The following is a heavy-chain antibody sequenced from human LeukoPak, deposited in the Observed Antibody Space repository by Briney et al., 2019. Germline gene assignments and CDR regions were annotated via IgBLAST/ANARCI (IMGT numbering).Heavy chain of an antibody. D-gene: IGHD2-15*01. CDR3: ARTRVVVVVATINDAFDI. Sequence: SETLSLTCAVYGGSFSGYYWSWTRQPPGKGLEWIGEINHSGSTNYNPSLKSRVTISVDTSKNQFSLKLSSVTAADTAVYYCARTRVVVVVATINDAFDIWGQGTMVTVSS. CDR2: INHSGST. V-gene: IGHV4-34*01. CDR1: GGSFSGYY. J-gene: IGHJ3*02.